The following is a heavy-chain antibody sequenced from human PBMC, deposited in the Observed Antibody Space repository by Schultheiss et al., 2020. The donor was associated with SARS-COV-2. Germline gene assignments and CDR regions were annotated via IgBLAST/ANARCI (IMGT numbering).Heavy chain of an antibody. CDR2: IYYSGST. CDR3: ARDVARAGYYYGSGSP. V-gene: IGHV4-30-4*07. J-gene: IGHJ3*01. CDR1: GGSISSGGYY. D-gene: IGHD3-10*01. Sequence: SQTLSLTCSVSGGSISSGGYYWSWIRQPAGKGLEWIGSIYYSGSTYYNPSLKSRVTISVDTSKNQFSLKLSSVTAADTAVYYCARDVARAGYYYGSGSPWGQGTMVTVSS.